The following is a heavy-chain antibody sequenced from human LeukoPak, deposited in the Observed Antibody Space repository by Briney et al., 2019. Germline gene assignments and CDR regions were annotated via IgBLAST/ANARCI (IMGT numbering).Heavy chain of an antibody. J-gene: IGHJ4*02. Sequence: PGGSLRLSCEVTGVSLSSYGMHWVRQAPGKGLEWVAVISYDGSNKYYADSVKGRFTISRDNSKNTLYLQMNSLRAEDTAVYYCARGAAAAGVYFDYWGQGTLVTVSS. CDR2: ISYDGSNK. CDR1: GVSLSSYG. D-gene: IGHD6-13*01. V-gene: IGHV3-30*19. CDR3: ARGAAAAGVYFDY.